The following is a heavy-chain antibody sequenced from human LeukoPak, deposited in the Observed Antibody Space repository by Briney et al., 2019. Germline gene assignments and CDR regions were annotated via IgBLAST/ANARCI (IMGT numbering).Heavy chain of an antibody. V-gene: IGHV1-46*01. CDR1: GYTLTSNY. CDR3: ARDQEGFDY. J-gene: IGHJ4*02. Sequence: GASVKVSCKASGYTLTSNYIHWVRQAPGQGLEWMGMIYPMDGSTSYAQKFQGRVTVTRDTSTSTVHMELSGLRSEDTAVYYCARDQEGFDYWGQGTLVTVSS. CDR2: IYPMDGST.